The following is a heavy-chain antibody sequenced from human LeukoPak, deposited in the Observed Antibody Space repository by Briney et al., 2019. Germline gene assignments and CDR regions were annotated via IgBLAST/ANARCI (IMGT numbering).Heavy chain of an antibody. V-gene: IGHV4-39*07. CDR3: ATAGRADAFDI. J-gene: IGHJ3*02. Sequence: SETLSLTCSVSGVSIYNSDYYWGWIRQPPGKGLEWIGSIFYGGSTYYNPSLESRVTVSVATSKSQFSLNLKSVTAADTAVYYCATAGRADAFDIWGQGTMVTVSS. CDR1: GVSIYNSDYY. CDR2: IFYGGST. D-gene: IGHD3-10*01.